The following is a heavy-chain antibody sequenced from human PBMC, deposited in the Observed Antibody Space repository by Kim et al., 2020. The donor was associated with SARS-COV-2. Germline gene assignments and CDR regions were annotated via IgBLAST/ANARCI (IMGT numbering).Heavy chain of an antibody. D-gene: IGHD6-13*01. CDR1: GGSISSYY. V-gene: IGHV4-59*08. J-gene: IGHJ4*02. Sequence: SETLSLTCSVSGGSISSYYWSWIRQPPGKGLEWIGYIFYTGSTTYNPSLKSRVTISVDTSKNQFSLKLSSVTAADTAIYYCARLRAGTAWYIDYWCQGTL. CDR2: IFYTGST. CDR3: ARLRAGTAWYIDY.